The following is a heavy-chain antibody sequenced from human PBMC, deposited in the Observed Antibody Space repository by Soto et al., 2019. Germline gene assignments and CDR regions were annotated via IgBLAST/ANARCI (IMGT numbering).Heavy chain of an antibody. CDR2: IKSKTDGGTT. D-gene: IGHD3-16*02. Sequence: WIRQPPGKGLEWVGRIKSKTDGGTTDYAAPVKGRFTISRDDSKNTLYLQMNSLKTEDTAVYYCTTDGPLRHRLGELSLTGLPYSYWGQGTLVTVSS. CDR3: TTDGPLRHRLGELSLTGLPYSY. V-gene: IGHV3-15*07. J-gene: IGHJ4*02.